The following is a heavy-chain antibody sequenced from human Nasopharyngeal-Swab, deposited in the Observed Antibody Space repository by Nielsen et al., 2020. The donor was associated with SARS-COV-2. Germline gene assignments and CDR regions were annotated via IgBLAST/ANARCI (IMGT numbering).Heavy chain of an antibody. CDR3: ARASVAGTYYYYYGMDV. D-gene: IGHD6-19*01. CDR1: GFTFSSYD. J-gene: IGHJ6*02. CDR2: IGTAGDT. V-gene: IGHV3-13*01. Sequence: GESLKISCAASGFTFSSYDMHWVRQATGKGLEWVSAIGTAGDTYYPGSVKGRFTISRENAKNSLYLQMNSLRAGDTAVYYCARASVAGTYYYYYGMDVWGQGTTATVSS.